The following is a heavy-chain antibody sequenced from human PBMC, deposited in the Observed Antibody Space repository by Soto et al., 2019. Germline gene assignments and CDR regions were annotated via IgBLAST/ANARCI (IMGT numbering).Heavy chain of an antibody. V-gene: IGHV1-8*01. J-gene: IGHJ5*02. CDR2: MNPNSGNT. Sequence: QMQLVQSGAEVKKPAASVKVSCKTSGYTFTSYDIHWVRQATGQGPEWMGWMNPNSGNTVYAQKFQGRITMTRNTSMSTAYMELSSLRPEDTAVYYCARTRFGAVAGTWGQGTLVTVSS. D-gene: IGHD6-19*01. CDR1: GYTFTSYD. CDR3: ARTRFGAVAGT.